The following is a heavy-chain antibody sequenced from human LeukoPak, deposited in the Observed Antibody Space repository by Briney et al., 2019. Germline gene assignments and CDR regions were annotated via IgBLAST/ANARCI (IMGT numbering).Heavy chain of an antibody. V-gene: IGHV4-59*08. CDR3: ARLAVAGPYDAFDI. Sequence: SETLSLTCTVSGGSISSYYWSWIRQPPGKGLEWIGYIYYSGSTNYNPSLKMRVTISVDTSKNQFSLKLSSVTAADTAVYYCARLAVAGPYDAFDIWGQGTMVTVSS. D-gene: IGHD6-19*01. J-gene: IGHJ3*02. CDR2: IYYSGST. CDR1: GGSISSYY.